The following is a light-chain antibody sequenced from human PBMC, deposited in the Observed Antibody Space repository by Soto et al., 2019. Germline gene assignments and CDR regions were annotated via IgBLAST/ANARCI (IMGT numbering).Light chain of an antibody. CDR3: AAWDDSLNGYG. CDR2: SNN. Sequence: QSVLTQPPSASGTPGQRVTISCSGSSSNIGSNTVNWYQQLPGTAPKLLIYSNNQRPSGVPDRFSGSKSGTSASLAISGLQSEDEADYYCAAWDDSLNGYGFGTGTKGTVL. V-gene: IGLV1-44*01. CDR1: SSNIGSNT. J-gene: IGLJ1*01.